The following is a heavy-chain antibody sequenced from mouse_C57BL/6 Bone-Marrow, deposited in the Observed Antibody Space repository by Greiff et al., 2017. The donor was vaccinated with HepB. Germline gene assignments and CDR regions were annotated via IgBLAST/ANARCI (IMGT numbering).Heavy chain of an antibody. CDR2: IWTGGGT. J-gene: IGHJ4*01. CDR1: GFSFTSYA. CDR3: ARRRPTVVATDYAMDY. D-gene: IGHD1-1*01. Sequence: VKLLESGPGLVAPSQCLSITCTVSGFSFTSYAISWVRQPPGKGLEWLGVIWTGGGTNYNSALNSRLSISKDNSKSQVFLKMNRLQTDDTARYYGARRRPTVVATDYAMDYWGQGTSVTVSS. V-gene: IGHV2-9-1*01.